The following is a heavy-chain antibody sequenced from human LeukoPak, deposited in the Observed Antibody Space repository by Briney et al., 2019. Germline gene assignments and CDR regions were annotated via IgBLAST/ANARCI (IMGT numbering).Heavy chain of an antibody. CDR3: ARDLAYYGSGSLPSPTMDV. CDR2: ISSNGYST. J-gene: IGHJ6*02. D-gene: IGHD3-10*01. Sequence: GGSLRLSCAASGFSISDYAMHWVRQAPGTGLEYVSAISSNGYSTYYADSVKGRFTISRDDSKNTLYLQMNSLRAEDTAVYYCARDLAYYGSGSLPSPTMDVWGQGTTVTVSS. CDR1: GFSISDYA. V-gene: IGHV3-64*02.